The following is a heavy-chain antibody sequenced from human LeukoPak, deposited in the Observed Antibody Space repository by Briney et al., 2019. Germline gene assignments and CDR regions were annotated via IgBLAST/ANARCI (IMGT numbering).Heavy chain of an antibody. CDR1: GFTFSSHG. J-gene: IGHJ4*02. CDR2: IIPSGHTT. V-gene: IGHV3-23*01. Sequence: GGSLRLSCAASGFTFSSHGMNWVRQAPGKGLEWVSGIIPSGHTTYYADSVRGRFTISRDNSRNKLYLQMNSLRAEDTAVYYCAKDDRWLQFCCWGQGTLVTVSA. D-gene: IGHD5-24*01. CDR3: AKDDRWLQFCC.